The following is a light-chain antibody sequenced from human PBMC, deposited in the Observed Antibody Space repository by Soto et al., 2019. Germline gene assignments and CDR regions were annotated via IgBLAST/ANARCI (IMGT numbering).Light chain of an antibody. CDR3: ATWDDSLNARGV. CDR2: NNN. Sequence: QSVLTQPPSASGTPVQRVTISCSGSRSNIGNNAVTWYQQFPGTAPKLLIYNNNQRPSGVPDRFSGSKSGTSAYLAISGLQSEDEADYYCATWDDSLNARGVFGGGTKLTVL. CDR1: RSNIGNNA. V-gene: IGLV1-44*01. J-gene: IGLJ3*02.